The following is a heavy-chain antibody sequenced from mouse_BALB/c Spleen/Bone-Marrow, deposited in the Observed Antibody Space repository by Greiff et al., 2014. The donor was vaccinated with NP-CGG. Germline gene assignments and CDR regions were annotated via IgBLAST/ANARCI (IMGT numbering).Heavy chain of an antibody. J-gene: IGHJ4*01. V-gene: IGHV5-6-4*01. D-gene: IGHD2-3*01. Sequence: EVQLVESGGGLVKPGGSLKLSCAASGFTFSSYTMSWVRQTPEKRLEWVATITSGGSYTYYPDSVKGRFTISRDIAKNTLYLQMSSLRSEGTAMYYCTRDLYDGYSYYAMDYWGQGTSVTVS. CDR1: GFTFSSYT. CDR2: ITSGGSYT. CDR3: TRDLYDGYSYYAMDY.